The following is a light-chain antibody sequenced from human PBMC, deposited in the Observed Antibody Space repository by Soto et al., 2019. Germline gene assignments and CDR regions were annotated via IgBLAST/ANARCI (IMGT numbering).Light chain of an antibody. CDR2: GAS. CDR1: QTVTSSY. Sequence: EIVLTQSPGTLSLSPGERATLSCRASQTVTSSYLAWYQQKPGQAPRLLIHGASSRATDIPDRFSGSGSGADFTLTISRLEPEDFAVYYCQQYGRSPPAFGQGTKVEIK. CDR3: QQYGRSPPA. J-gene: IGKJ1*01. V-gene: IGKV3-20*01.